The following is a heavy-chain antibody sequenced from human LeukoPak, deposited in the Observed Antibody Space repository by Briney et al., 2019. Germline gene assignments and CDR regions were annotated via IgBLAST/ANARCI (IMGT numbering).Heavy chain of an antibody. D-gene: IGHD3-9*01. CDR1: GFTFSSYG. J-gene: IGHJ4*01. CDR2: IWYDGSNR. Sequence: GGSLRLSCAASGFTFSSYGMHWVRQAPGGGLEWVAIIWYDGSNRYYADSVKGRFTISRDNSKNTLYLQMNSLRAEDTAVYYCARNWGDHSDRLHDYWGHGVLVTVSS. CDR3: ARNWGDHSDRLHDY. V-gene: IGHV3-33*01.